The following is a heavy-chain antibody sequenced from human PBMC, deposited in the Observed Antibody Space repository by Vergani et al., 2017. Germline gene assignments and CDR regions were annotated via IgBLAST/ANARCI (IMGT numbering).Heavy chain of an antibody. J-gene: IGHJ5*02. CDR1: GFILSHYW. CDR3: ARINYYGSSGYSLTRWHNWFDP. D-gene: IGHD3-22*01. Sequence: EVQLVESGGGLVQPGGSLRLFCAASGFILSHYWMSWVRQAPGKGLEWVANINQDGSEKYYVDSVKGRFTISRDNAKNSLYLQMNSLRAEDTALYYCARINYYGSSGYSLTRWHNWFDPWGQGTLITFSS. V-gene: IGHV3-7*01. CDR2: INQDGSEK.